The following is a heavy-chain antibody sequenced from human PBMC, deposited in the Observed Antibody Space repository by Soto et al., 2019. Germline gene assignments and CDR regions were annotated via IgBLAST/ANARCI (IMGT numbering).Heavy chain of an antibody. V-gene: IGHV3-23*01. CDR2: ISGSGGST. CDR1: GFTFSSYA. CDR3: ASPSAGARELPGVRPDY. D-gene: IGHD1-7*01. Sequence: EVQLLESGGGLVQPGGSLRLSCAASGFTFSSYAMSWVRQAPGKGLEWVSAISGSGGSTYYADSVKGRFTISRDNSKNTLYLQMYSLRAEDTAVYYCASPSAGARELPGVRPDYWGQGTLVTVSS. J-gene: IGHJ4*02.